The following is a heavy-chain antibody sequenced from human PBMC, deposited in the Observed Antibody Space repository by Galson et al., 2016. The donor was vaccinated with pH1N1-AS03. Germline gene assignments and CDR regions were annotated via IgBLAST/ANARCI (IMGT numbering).Heavy chain of an antibody. Sequence: SLRLSCAASGFTVTSFAMHWVRQAPGKGLEYVSAISGNGFSTYYANSVKDRFTVSRDNSKNTLYLQMGSLRVEDMAVYYCARGPVSYANYWFPPPDYWGQGTLVTVSS. D-gene: IGHD4/OR15-4a*01. CDR3: ARGPVSYANYWFPPPDY. CDR1: GFTVTSFA. CDR2: ISGNGFST. J-gene: IGHJ4*02. V-gene: IGHV3-64*01.